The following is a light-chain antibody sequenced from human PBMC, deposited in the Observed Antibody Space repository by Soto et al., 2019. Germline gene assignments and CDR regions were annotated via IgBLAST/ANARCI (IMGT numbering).Light chain of an antibody. CDR1: QTVSSY. V-gene: IGKV1-39*01. CDR2: ATS. J-gene: IGKJ5*01. Sequence: DIQMTQSPSSLSASVGDRVNITCRASQTVSSYLNWYQQKPGTVSKLLIYATSNLQSGVPSRFSGRGFGTDFTLTISSLQPEDSATYYCQQSFTTPSFSQGTRLEIK. CDR3: QQSFTTPS.